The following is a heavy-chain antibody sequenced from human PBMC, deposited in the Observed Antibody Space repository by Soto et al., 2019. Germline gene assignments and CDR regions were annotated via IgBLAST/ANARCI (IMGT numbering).Heavy chain of an antibody. Sequence: GGSLRLSCAASGFTFSSYAMSWVRQAPGKGLEWVSAISGSGGSTYYADSVKGRFTISRENSKNTLYLQMNSLRAEDTAVYYCAKVTLRLGGHYFDYWGQGTLVTVSS. CDR1: GFTFSSYA. V-gene: IGHV3-23*01. D-gene: IGHD2-15*01. CDR3: AKVTLRLGGHYFDY. J-gene: IGHJ4*02. CDR2: ISGSGGST.